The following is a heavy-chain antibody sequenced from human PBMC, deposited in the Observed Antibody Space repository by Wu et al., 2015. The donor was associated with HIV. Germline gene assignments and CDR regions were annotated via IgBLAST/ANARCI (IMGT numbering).Heavy chain of an antibody. CDR3: ARGGHSGDDSSGYYRTLADY. CDR1: GYTFTSYY. CDR2: INPSGGST. J-gene: IGHJ4*02. D-gene: IGHD3-22*01. Sequence: QVQLVQSGAEVKKPGASVKVSCKASGYTFTSYYMHWVRQAPGQGLEWMGIINPSGGSTSYAQKFQGRVTMTRDTSTSTVYMELSSLRSEDTAVYYRARGGHSGDDSSGYYRTLADYWGQGTLVTVSS. V-gene: IGHV1-46*01.